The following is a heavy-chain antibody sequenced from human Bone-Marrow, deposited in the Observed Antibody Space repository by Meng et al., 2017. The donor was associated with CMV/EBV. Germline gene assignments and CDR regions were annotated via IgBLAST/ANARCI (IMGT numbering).Heavy chain of an antibody. J-gene: IGHJ4*02. Sequence: GESLKISCAASKFTFNRYAMHWVRQAPGKGLEWVAVISFDGSNKYYVDSVKGRFTISRDNSKNTLYLQMNSLRVEDTAVYYCARELPTVMPFDYWGQGTLVTVSS. V-gene: IGHV3-30-3*01. D-gene: IGHD2-2*01. CDR2: ISFDGSNK. CDR1: KFTFNRYA. CDR3: ARELPTVMPFDY.